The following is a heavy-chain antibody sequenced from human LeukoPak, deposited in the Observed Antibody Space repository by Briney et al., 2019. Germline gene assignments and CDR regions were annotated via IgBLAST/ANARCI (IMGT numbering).Heavy chain of an antibody. Sequence: PGGSLRLSCAASGFTFTNYGMHWVRQAPGKGLEWVAYMASDGNYRDYVDSVRGRFTVSRDNSKNTPYLQMDSLRAEDTAVYYCANLPYNWNEYFDDYWGQGTLVTVSS. CDR2: MASDGNYR. V-gene: IGHV3-30*02. CDR1: GFTFTNYG. CDR3: ANLPYNWNEYFDDY. J-gene: IGHJ4*02. D-gene: IGHD1-1*01.